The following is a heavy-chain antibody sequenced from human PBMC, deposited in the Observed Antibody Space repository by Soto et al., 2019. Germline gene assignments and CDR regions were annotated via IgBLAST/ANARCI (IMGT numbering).Heavy chain of an antibody. CDR2: IYYSGST. Sequence: PFEIQRLPYRVSEGNSGDLGGRRIMKPQGKGLEWIGYIYYSGSTNYNPSLKSRVTISVDTSKNQSSLKLSSVTAADTAVYYCARDRVDRSYYYGMDVWGQGSTVTVSS. J-gene: IGHJ6*02. D-gene: IGHD5-12*01. CDR3: ARDRVDRSYYYGMDV. CDR1: EGNSGDLG. V-gene: IGHV4-59*11.